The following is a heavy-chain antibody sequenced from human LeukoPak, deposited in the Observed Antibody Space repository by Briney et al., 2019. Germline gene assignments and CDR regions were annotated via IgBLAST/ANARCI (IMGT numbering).Heavy chain of an antibody. D-gene: IGHD1-26*01. CDR3: AKDRGQWELWGLDY. CDR2: ISGSGGST. Sequence: PGGSLRLSCAASGFTLSSYAMSWVRQAPGKGLEWVSAISGSGGSTYYADSVKGRFTISRDNSKNTLYLQMNSLRAEDTAVYYCAKDRGQWELWGLDYRGQGTLVTVSS. V-gene: IGHV3-23*01. J-gene: IGHJ4*02. CDR1: GFTLSSYA.